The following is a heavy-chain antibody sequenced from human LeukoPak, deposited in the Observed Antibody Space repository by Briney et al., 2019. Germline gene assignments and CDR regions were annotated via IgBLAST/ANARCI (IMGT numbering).Heavy chain of an antibody. CDR2: ISGSGGST. Sequence: HPGGSLRLSCAASGFTFSSYWMSWVRQAPGKGLEWVSAISGSGGSTYYADSVKGRFTISRDNSKNTLYLQMNSLRAEDTAVYYCAKDRVAASRYGSDFDYWGQGTLVTVSS. J-gene: IGHJ4*02. CDR3: AKDRVAASRYGSDFDY. CDR1: GFTFSSYW. D-gene: IGHD3-10*01. V-gene: IGHV3-23*01.